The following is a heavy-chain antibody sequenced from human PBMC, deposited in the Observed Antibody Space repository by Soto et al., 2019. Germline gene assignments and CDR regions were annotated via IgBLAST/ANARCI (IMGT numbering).Heavy chain of an antibody. CDR2: ITGSGSTI. CDR1: VFTFIDYY. D-gene: IGHD2-8*01. V-gene: IGHV3-11*01. J-gene: IGHJ5*02. Sequence: SXRLSGSSSVFTFIDYYMSLIRHAPGKGLEFVSYITGSGSTIYYADSVNGRFTISRDNAKKSFYLQMNSLRAEDTAVYYCARRPSKLVVMEFDGAQNRFEQWGKGTLV. CDR3: ARRPSKLVVMEFDGAQNRFEQ.